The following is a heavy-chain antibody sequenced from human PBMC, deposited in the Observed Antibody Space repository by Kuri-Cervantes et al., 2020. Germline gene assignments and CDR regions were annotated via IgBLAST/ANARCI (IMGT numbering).Heavy chain of an antibody. CDR1: GFTFSSYG. V-gene: IGHV3-7*01. D-gene: IGHD3-3*01. CDR2: IKQDGSEK. J-gene: IGHJ4*02. CDR3: ARESDTTDFWSGYNL. Sequence: GGSLRLSCAASGFTFSSYGMTWVRQAPGKGLEWVGNIKQDGSEKYYVDSVKGRFTISRDNAKNSVYLQMNSLRVEDTAVYFCARESDTTDFWSGYNLWGQGTLVTVSS.